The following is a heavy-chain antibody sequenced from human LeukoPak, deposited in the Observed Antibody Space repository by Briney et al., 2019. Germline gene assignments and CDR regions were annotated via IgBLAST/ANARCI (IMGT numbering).Heavy chain of an antibody. CDR1: GFTFSDFH. D-gene: IGHD6-13*01. Sequence: PGGSLRLSCVDSGFTFSDFHMSWLRQAPGKGLEWISYITNSGSDIEYADSVKGRFTISWDNARKSLYLEMNTLRAEDTAIYYCACPYRSRFDYWGQGTLVTVSS. CDR2: ITNSGSDI. J-gene: IGHJ4*02. V-gene: IGHV3-11*01. CDR3: ACPYRSRFDY.